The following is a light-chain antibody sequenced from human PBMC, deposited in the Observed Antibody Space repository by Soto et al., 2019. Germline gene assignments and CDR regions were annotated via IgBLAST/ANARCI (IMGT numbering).Light chain of an antibody. CDR2: EVS. Sequence: QSVLTQPASVSGSPGQSITISCTGTSGDVGGYNYVSWYQHHPGKAPKLMISEVSNRPSGVSNRFSGSKSGNTASLTISGLQAEDEPDHYCISYQSDSNPYVFGPGTKVTVL. CDR1: SGDVGGYNY. CDR3: ISYQSDSNPYV. J-gene: IGLJ1*01. V-gene: IGLV2-14*01.